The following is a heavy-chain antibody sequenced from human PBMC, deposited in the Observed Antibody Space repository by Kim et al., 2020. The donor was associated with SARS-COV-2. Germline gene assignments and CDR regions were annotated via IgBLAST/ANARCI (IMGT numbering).Heavy chain of an antibody. J-gene: IGHJ6*02. CDR1: GFTFDDYA. D-gene: IGHD2-2*01. CDR2: ISWNSGSI. Sequence: GGSLRLSCAASGFTFDDYAMHWVRQAPGKGLEWVSGISWNSGSIGYADSVKGRFSISRDNAKNSLYLQMNSLRAEDTALYYCAKDKGDIVVVPAARGRGYYGMDVWCQGTTVTVSS. V-gene: IGHV3-9*01. CDR3: AKDKGDIVVVPAARGRGYYGMDV.